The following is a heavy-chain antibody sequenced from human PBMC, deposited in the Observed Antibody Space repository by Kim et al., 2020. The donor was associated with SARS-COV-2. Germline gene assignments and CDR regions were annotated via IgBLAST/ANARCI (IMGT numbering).Heavy chain of an antibody. CDR3: AKDPGIGYFYYFMDV. Sequence: GGSLRLSCAASGFSFDDHAMHWVRQVPGKGLEWVSVISWDGGTTSYADSVRGRYTTSRDNSKNSLFLQMNSLRSEDTALYYCAKDPGIGYFYYFMDVWGPGATVTVAS. J-gene: IGHJ6*02. D-gene: IGHD1-1*01. CDR2: ISWDGGTT. V-gene: IGHV3-43*01. CDR1: GFSFDDHA.